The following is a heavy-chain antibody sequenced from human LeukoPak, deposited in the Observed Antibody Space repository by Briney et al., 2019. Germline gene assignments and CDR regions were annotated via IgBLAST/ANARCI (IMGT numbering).Heavy chain of an antibody. J-gene: IGHJ4*02. CDR3: ATAGNYRFDY. CDR2: INSDGSTI. CDR1: GFIFSSTW. Sequence: PGGSLRLSCAGSGFIFSSTWMHWVRQAPGEGLVWVSRINSDGSTINYADSVKGRLTISRDNAKNTLCLQMNSLRVEDTAPYFCATAGNYRFDYWGQGTLVTVSS. V-gene: IGHV3-74*01. D-gene: IGHD1-7*01.